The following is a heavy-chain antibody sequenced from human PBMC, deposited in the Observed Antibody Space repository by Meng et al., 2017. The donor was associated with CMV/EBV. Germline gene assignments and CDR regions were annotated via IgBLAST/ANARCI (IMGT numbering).Heavy chain of an antibody. CDR3: ARTAYCGGDCSFAEYFQH. CDR1: GGTFSSYA. J-gene: IGHJ1*01. D-gene: IGHD2-21*01. CDR2: IIPIFGTA. V-gene: IGHV1-69*05. Sequence: SVKVSCEASGGTFSSYAISWVRQAPGQGLEWMGGIIPIFGTANYAQKFQGRVTITTDESTSTAYMELSSLRSEDTAVYYCARTAYCGGDCSFAEYFQHWGQGTLVTVSS.